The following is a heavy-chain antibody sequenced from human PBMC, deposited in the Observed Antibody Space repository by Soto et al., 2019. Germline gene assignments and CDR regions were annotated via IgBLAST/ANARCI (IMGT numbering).Heavy chain of an antibody. V-gene: IGHV4-39*01. CDR3: ARHEYYDFWSGYYPESWFDP. CDR2: IYYSGST. Sequence: SETLSLTCTVSGGSISSSSYYWGWIRQPPGKGLEWIGSIYYSGSTYYNPSLKSRVTISVDTSKNQFSLKLSSVTAADTAVYYCARHEYYDFWSGYYPESWFDPWRQGTLVTVSS. D-gene: IGHD3-3*01. CDR1: GGSISSSSYY. J-gene: IGHJ5*02.